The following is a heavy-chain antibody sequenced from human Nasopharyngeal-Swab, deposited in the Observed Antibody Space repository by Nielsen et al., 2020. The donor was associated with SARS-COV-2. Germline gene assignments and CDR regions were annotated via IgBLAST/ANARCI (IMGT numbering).Heavy chain of an antibody. Sequence: GGSLRLSCPGSGYSFSTYWIDWVRQMPGKGLEWMAIIYPGDSTTKYRPSFQGQVTISADKSISTAYLQWSSLKASDTAMYFCARLYGGYVDYWGQGTLVTVSS. CDR1: GYSFSTYW. CDR2: IYPGDSTT. CDR3: ARLYGGYVDY. D-gene: IGHD4/OR15-4a*01. V-gene: IGHV5-51*01. J-gene: IGHJ4*02.